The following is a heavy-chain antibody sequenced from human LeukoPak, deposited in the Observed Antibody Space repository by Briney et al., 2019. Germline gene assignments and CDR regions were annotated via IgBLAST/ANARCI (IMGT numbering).Heavy chain of an antibody. V-gene: IGHV4-59*01. CDR3: ARARIAVSYFDY. D-gene: IGHD6-6*01. J-gene: IGHJ4*02. Sequence: SETLSLTCTVSGDSISTYYWSWIRQPPGKGLEWIGYVYYTGSTNHNPSLRSRVTISVDTSNNQFSLKMRSVTAADTAVYYCARARIAVSYFDYWGQGALVTVSS. CDR1: GDSISTYY. CDR2: VYYTGST.